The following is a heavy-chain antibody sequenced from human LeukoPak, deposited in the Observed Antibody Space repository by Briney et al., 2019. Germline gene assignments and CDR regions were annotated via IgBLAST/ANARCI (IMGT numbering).Heavy chain of an antibody. CDR2: IYVSGRT. CDR3: DRWELTPAKGWFDS. V-gene: IGHV4-4*07. J-gene: IGHJ5*01. CDR1: GDSMTNYY. D-gene: IGHD1-26*01. Sequence: PSETLSLTCAVSGDSMTNYYWSWIRQPAGQGLEWIGHIYVSGRTNYNPSLKSRVSMSIDTSKKQFSLNLTSVSAADTAVYARDRWELTPAKGWFDSWGQGTLVTVSS.